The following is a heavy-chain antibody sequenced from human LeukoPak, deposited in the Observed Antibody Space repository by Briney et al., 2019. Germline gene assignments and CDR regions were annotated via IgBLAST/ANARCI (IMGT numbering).Heavy chain of an antibody. CDR3: ARQYSYGSRAFDY. Sequence: GGSLRLSCAASGFSFSDYYMNWIRQAPGKGQEWVSYISSSGSTIYYADSVKGRFTISRDNAKNSLYLQMNSLRAEDTAVYYCARQYSYGSRAFDYWGQGTLVTVSS. V-gene: IGHV3-11*01. D-gene: IGHD5-18*01. CDR1: GFSFSDYY. CDR2: ISSSGSTI. J-gene: IGHJ4*02.